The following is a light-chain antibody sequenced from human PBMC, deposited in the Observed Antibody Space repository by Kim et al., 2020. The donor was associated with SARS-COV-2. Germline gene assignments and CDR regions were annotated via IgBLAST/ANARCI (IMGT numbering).Light chain of an antibody. CDR3: CSYSGSSNSEV. CDR1: SSDVGTYNL. J-gene: IGLJ2*01. V-gene: IGLV2-23*02. CDR2: EVT. Sequence: QSALAQPASVSGSPGQSITISCAGSSSDVGTYNLVSWYQQHPGKAPKLMIYEVTKRPSGVSNRFSGSKSGNTASLTISGLQAEDEADYYCCSYSGSSNSEVFGGGTQLTVL.